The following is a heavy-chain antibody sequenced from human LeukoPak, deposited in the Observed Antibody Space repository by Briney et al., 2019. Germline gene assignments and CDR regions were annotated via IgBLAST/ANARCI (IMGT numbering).Heavy chain of an antibody. J-gene: IGHJ4*02. Sequence: ASVKVSCKASGYTFTSYGISWVRQAPGQGLEWMGWISAYNGNTNYAQKLQGRVTMTTDTSTSTAYMELRSLRSDDTAVDYCARDPAGWEEGMYYFDYWGQGTLVTVSS. CDR2: ISAYNGNT. CDR3: ARDPAGWEEGMYYFDY. CDR1: GYTFTSYG. D-gene: IGHD1-26*01. V-gene: IGHV1-18*01.